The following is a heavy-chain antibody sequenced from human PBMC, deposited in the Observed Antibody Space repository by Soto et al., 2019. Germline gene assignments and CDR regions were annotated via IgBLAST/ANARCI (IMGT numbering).Heavy chain of an antibody. CDR2: IYYNGAT. CDR3: ARVPDR. D-gene: IGHD2-2*01. J-gene: IGHJ5*02. CDR1: GGSISNYY. Sequence: SETLSLTCTVSGGSISNYYWSWIRQPPGKGLEWIGYIYYNGATNYNPSLKSRVTISVDRSKNQFSLKLSSVTAADTAVYYCARVPDRWGQGTLVTVSS. V-gene: IGHV4-59*12.